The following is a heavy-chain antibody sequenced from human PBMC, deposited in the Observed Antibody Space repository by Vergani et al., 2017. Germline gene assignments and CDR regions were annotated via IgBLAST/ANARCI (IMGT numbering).Heavy chain of an antibody. CDR1: GFTFSDFS. CDR3: ARRGYTGRPLDS. V-gene: IGHV3-21*03. CDR2: IGSSGPYI. J-gene: IGHJ4*02. Sequence: VQLVESGGGLVKPGGSLRLSCAASGFTFSDFSMSWVRQAPGKGLEWVAFIGSSGPYINYADSVKGRFIISRDNTKNSLHLELNSLVVEDTGLYYCARRGYTGRPLDSWGQGTQVTVSS. D-gene: IGHD5-12*01.